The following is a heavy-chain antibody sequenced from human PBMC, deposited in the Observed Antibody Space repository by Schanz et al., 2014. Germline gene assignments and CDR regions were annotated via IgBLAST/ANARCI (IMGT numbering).Heavy chain of an antibody. D-gene: IGHD2-21*01. J-gene: IGHJ6*02. V-gene: IGHV3-11*01. CDR2: ISRDGTTS. CDR3: AREASGDPHYYYYGVDV. Sequence: VQLVESGGGLVKPGGSLRLSCAASGFIFNDYYMNWIRQAPGKGLEWLSYISRDGTTSYYADSVKGRFTISRDNSKNTLYLQMNSLSAEDTAVYYCAREASGDPHYYYYGVDVWGPGTTVVVSS. CDR1: GFIFNDYY.